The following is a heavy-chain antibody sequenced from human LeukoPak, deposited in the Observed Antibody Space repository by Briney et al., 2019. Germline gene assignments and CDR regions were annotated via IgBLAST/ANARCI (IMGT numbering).Heavy chain of an antibody. CDR3: ARHIAVAGTWAYDY. D-gene: IGHD6-19*01. J-gene: IGHJ4*02. CDR2: ISSSSVTI. Sequence: GGSLRLSCVASGFTFNSYSMNWVRQAPGKGLEWASYISSSSVTIYYADSVKGRFTISRDNAKNSLYLQMNSLRDEGTAVYYCARHIAVAGTWAYDYWGQGTLVTVSS. CDR1: GFTFNSYS. V-gene: IGHV3-48*02.